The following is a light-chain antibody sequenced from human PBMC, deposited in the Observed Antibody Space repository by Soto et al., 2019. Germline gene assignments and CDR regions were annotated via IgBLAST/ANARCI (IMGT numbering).Light chain of an antibody. Sequence: EVVLTQSPATLSLSPGERATLSCRASQSVDTFLSWYQQKPGQAPRLLIYDASNRATGIPARFSGSGSGTDFTLTIHSLEPEDFSVYYWHQRTDWLFGQGTRLEIK. CDR3: HQRTDWL. CDR1: QSVDTF. V-gene: IGKV3-11*01. CDR2: DAS. J-gene: IGKJ5*01.